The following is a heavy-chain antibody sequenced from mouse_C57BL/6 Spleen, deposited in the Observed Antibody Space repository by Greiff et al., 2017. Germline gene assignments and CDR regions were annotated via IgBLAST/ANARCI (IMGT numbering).Heavy chain of an antibody. Sequence: EVHLVESGGGLVQPGGSLSLSCAASGFTFTDYYMSWVRQPPGKALEWLGFIRNKANGYTTEYSASVKGRFTISRDNSQSILYLQMNALRAEDSATYYCARHLLWLRQAMDYWGQGTSVTVSS. CDR2: IRNKANGYTT. V-gene: IGHV7-3*01. CDR1: GFTFTDYY. J-gene: IGHJ4*01. CDR3: ARHLLWLRQAMDY. D-gene: IGHD2-2*01.